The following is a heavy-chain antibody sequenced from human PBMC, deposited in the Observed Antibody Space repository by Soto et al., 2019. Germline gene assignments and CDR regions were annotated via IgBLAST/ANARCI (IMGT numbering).Heavy chain of an antibody. CDR2: ISSNSAYI. V-gene: IGHV3-21*02. CDR3: TRDASRESSDRGWFDP. CDR1: GFTFRSFT. Sequence: EVQLVESGGGLVKPGGSLRLSCAASGFTFRSFTMNWVRQAPGKGLEWVSTISSNSAYIYYTDALRGRFTISRDNAKNSLHLQMNSRRAEDTAVYYCTRDASRESSDRGWFDPWGPGTLVTVSS. D-gene: IGHD6-25*01. J-gene: IGHJ5*02.